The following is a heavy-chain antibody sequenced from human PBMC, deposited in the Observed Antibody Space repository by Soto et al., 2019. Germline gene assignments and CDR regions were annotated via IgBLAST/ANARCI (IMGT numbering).Heavy chain of an antibody. CDR2: VYYTGST. J-gene: IGHJ4*02. D-gene: IGHD5-12*01. CDR1: GASINNYY. Sequence: LSLTCSVSGASINNYYWSWIRQPPGKGLEWIGYVYYTGSTSTKYNPSLQSRVAMSVDSSKNQFSLKLTSMTAADTAIYYCAKYRRTDAEGYRLDFWGPGTLVTVS. V-gene: IGHV4-59*01. CDR3: AKYRRTDAEGYRLDF.